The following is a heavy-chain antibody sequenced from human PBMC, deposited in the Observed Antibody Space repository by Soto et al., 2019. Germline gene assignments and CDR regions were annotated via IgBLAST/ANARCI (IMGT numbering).Heavy chain of an antibody. CDR2: INPNSGGT. CDR3: ARVNIVVVTAHWFDP. CDR1: GYTFTGYY. D-gene: IGHD2-21*02. V-gene: IGHV1-2*02. Sequence: GASVKVSCKASGYTFTGYYMHWVRQAPGQGLEWMGWINPNSGGTNYAQKFQGRVTMTRDTSISTAYMELSRLRSDDTAVYYCARVNIVVVTAHWFDPWGQGTLVTVSS. J-gene: IGHJ5*02.